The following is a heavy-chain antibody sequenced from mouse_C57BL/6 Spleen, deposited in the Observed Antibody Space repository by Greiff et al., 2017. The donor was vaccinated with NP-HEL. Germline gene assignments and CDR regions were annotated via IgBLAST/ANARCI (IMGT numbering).Heavy chain of an antibody. D-gene: IGHD2-1*01. CDR3: RMGNYGLDYAMDY. CDR1: GFTFSDYG. Sequence: EVQVVESGGGLVKPGGSLKLSCAASGFTFSDYGMHWVRQAPEKGLEWVAYISSGSSTIYYADTVKGRFTISRDNAKNTLFLQMTSLRSEDTAMYYCRMGNYGLDYAMDYWGQGTSVTVSS. CDR2: ISSGSSTI. V-gene: IGHV5-17*01. J-gene: IGHJ4*01.